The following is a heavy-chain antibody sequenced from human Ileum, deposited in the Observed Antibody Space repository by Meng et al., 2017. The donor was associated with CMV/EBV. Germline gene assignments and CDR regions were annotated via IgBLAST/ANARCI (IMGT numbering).Heavy chain of an antibody. CDR3: ARGGSGWYYGDY. Sequence: GESLKISCAASGFTFSSYSMNWVRQAPGKGLEWVSSISSSSSYIYYADSVKGRFTISRDNAKNSLYLQMNRLRAEDTAVYYCARGGSGWYYGDYWGQGTLVTVSS. D-gene: IGHD6-19*01. CDR1: GFTFSSYS. CDR2: ISSSSSYI. J-gene: IGHJ4*02. V-gene: IGHV3-21*01.